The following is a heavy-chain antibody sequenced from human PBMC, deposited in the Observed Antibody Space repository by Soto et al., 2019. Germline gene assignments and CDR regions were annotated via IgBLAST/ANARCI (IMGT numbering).Heavy chain of an antibody. D-gene: IGHD5-12*01. CDR1: GYSFTNSW. CDR3: ASSRDGYDFHY. CDR2: IYPGDSDT. Sequence: EVQLVQSGAEVKKPGESLKISCKGSGYSFTNSWIGWVRQMPGKGLEWVGIIYPGDSDTRYSPSFQGQVTISADKSVNTAYLHWRSLKASDSAMYYCASSRDGYDFHYWGQGNLVTVSS. J-gene: IGHJ4*02. V-gene: IGHV5-51*03.